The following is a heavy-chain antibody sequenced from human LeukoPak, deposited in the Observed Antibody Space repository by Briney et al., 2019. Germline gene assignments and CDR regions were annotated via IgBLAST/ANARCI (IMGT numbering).Heavy chain of an antibody. CDR1: GFTFSSYA. D-gene: IGHD5-18*01. Sequence: PGGSLRLSCAASGFTFSSYAMHWVRQAPGKGLEWVAVISYDGSNKYYADSVKGRLTISRDNSKNTLYLQMNSLRAEDTAVYYCAREGYVDTAMVIDYWGQGTLVTVSS. CDR2: ISYDGSNK. V-gene: IGHV3-30-3*01. CDR3: AREGYVDTAMVIDY. J-gene: IGHJ4*02.